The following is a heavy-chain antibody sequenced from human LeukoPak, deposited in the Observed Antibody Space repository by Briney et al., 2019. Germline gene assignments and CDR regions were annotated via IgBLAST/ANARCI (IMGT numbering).Heavy chain of an antibody. Sequence: SETLSLTCAVYGGSFSGYYWSWIRQPPGKGLEWIGEINHSGSTNYNPSLKSRVTISVDTSKNQFSLKLSSVTAADTAVYYCASSRSHYINYWGQGTLVTVTS. CDR1: GGSFSGYY. D-gene: IGHD2-15*01. CDR3: ASSRSHYINY. J-gene: IGHJ4*02. CDR2: INHSGST. V-gene: IGHV4-34*01.